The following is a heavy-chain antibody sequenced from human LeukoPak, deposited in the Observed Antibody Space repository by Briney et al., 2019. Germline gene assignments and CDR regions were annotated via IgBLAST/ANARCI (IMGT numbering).Heavy chain of an antibody. Sequence: SETLSLTCAVYGGSFSGYYWSWIRQPPGKGLEWIGEINHSGSTNYNPSLKSRVTISVDTSKNQFFLKLSSVTAADTAVYYCARDPALMITFGGVIADNDAFDIWGQGTMVTVSS. CDR2: INHSGST. D-gene: IGHD3-16*02. CDR3: ARDPALMITFGGVIADNDAFDI. J-gene: IGHJ3*02. CDR1: GGSFSGYY. V-gene: IGHV4-34*01.